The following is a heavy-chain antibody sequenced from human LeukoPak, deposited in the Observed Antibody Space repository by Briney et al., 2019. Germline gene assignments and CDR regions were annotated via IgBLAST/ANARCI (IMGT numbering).Heavy chain of an antibody. CDR1: GGSISSSSYY. CDR3: ASHLEGITIFGVVSYYFDY. D-gene: IGHD3-3*01. V-gene: IGHV4-39*01. CDR2: IYYSGST. Sequence: SETLSLTCTVSGGSISSSSYYWGWIRQPPGTGLEWIGSIYYSGSTYYNPSLKSRVTISVDTSKNQFSLKLSSVTAADTAVYYCASHLEGITIFGVVSYYFDYWGQGTLVTVSS. J-gene: IGHJ4*02.